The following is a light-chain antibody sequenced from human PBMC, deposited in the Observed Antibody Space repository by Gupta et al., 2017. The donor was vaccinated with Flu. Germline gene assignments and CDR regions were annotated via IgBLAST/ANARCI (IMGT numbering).Light chain of an antibody. Sequence: GGDNIRSKTVHWYQQKPGQAPVVVVSADSARPSGIPERFSGSNSGDTATLTISRVEDGDEADYYCQVWDSGSDFWVFGGGTKLTVL. CDR3: QVWDSGSDFWV. CDR1: NIRSKT. J-gene: IGLJ3*02. V-gene: IGLV3-21*02. CDR2: ADS.